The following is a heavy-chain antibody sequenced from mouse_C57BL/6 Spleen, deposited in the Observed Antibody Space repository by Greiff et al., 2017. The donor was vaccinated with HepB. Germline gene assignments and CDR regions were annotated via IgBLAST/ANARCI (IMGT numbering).Heavy chain of an antibody. Sequence: EVMLVESGGGLVQPGGSLKLSCAASGFTFSDYYMYWVRQTPEKRLEWVAYISNGGGSTYYPDTVKGRFTISRDNAKNTLYLQMSRLKSEDTAMYYCARGDYGRAWFAYWGQGTLVTVSA. D-gene: IGHD1-1*01. CDR3: ARGDYGRAWFAY. CDR2: ISNGGGST. J-gene: IGHJ3*01. CDR1: GFTFSDYY. V-gene: IGHV5-12*01.